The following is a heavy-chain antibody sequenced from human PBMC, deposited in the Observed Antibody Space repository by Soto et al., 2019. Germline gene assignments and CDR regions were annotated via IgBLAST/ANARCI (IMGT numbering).Heavy chain of an antibody. D-gene: IGHD3-10*01. CDR3: ARSGHLFDY. V-gene: IGHV4-34*01. CDR1: GGSFNDYY. J-gene: IGHJ4*02. Sequence: PSETLSLTCAVYGGSFNDYYWSWIRQPPGKGLEWFGVINLTGHTNYNPSLKSRVTLSVDPSKNQFPLKLSFVTAADTAVYYCARSGHLFDYWGQGILVTVSS. CDR2: INLTGHT.